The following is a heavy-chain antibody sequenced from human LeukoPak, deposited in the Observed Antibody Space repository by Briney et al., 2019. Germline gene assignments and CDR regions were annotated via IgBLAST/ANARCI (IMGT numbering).Heavy chain of an antibody. CDR1: GFTFSSYG. V-gene: IGHV3-30*02. J-gene: IGHJ4*02. Sequence: GGSLRLSCAASGFTFSSYGMQWVRQAPGKGLEWVAFIRYDGSNKYYADCVKGRFTISRDNSKNTLYLQMNSLRAEDTAVYDCVIEVDDSSGYSDYWGQGTLVTVSS. CDR2: IRYDGSNK. D-gene: IGHD3-22*01. CDR3: VIEVDDSSGYSDY.